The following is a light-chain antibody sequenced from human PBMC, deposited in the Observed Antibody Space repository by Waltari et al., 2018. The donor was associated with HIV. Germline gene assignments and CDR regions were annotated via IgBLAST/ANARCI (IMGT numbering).Light chain of an antibody. V-gene: IGLV2-14*03. Sequence: QSALTQPASVSGSSGQSITISCTGTSSDVGGYNYVSWYQQHPGKAPKLMIYDVSNRPSGVSNRFSGSKSGNTASLTISGLQDEDEADYYCSSYTSSSTLGVFGTGTKVTVL. J-gene: IGLJ1*01. CDR1: SSDVGGYNY. CDR2: DVS. CDR3: SSYTSSSTLGV.